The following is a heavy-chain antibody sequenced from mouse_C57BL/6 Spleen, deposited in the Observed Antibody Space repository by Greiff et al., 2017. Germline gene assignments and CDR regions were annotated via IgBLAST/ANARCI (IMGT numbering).Heavy chain of an antibody. Sequence: LQESGAELARPGASVKLSCKASGYTFTSYGISWVKQRTGQGLEWIGEIYPRSGNTYYNEKFKGKATLTADKSSSTAYMELRSLTSEDSAVYFCASPNYDYDVAWFSYWGQGTLVTVSA. CDR2: IYPRSGNT. V-gene: IGHV1-81*01. CDR3: ASPNYDYDVAWFSY. D-gene: IGHD2-4*01. CDR1: GYTFTSYG. J-gene: IGHJ3*01.